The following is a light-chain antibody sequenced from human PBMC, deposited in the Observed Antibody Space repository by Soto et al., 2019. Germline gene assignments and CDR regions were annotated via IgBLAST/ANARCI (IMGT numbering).Light chain of an antibody. CDR3: QQYNSSSRT. CDR2: KAS. J-gene: IGKJ1*01. CDR1: QSISSS. V-gene: IGKV1-5*03. Sequence: DIQMTQSPSTLSASVGDRVTITCRASQSISSSLAWYQQKPGKAPNLLIYKASSLQSGVPSRFSGSGSGTEFTLTISSLQPDDFATYYCQQYNSSSRTFGHGTKVDIK.